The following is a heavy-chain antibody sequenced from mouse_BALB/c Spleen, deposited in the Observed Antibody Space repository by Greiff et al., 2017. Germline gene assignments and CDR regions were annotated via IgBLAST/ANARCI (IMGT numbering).Heavy chain of an antibody. CDR1: GYSITSGYY. CDR2: ISYDGSN. V-gene: IGHV3-6*02. J-gene: IGHJ2*01. CDR3: ARKGGHYFDY. Sequence: ESGPGLVKPSQSLSLTCSVTGYSITSGYYWNWIRQFPGNKLEWMGYISYDGSNNYNPSLKNRISITRDTSKNQFFLKLNSVTTEDTATYYCARKGGHYFDYWGQGTTLTVSS.